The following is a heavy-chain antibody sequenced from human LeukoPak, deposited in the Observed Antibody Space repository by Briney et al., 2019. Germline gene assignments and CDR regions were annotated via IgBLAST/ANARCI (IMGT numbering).Heavy chain of an antibody. CDR3: ARVGYVSSLYYFDY. CDR1: GFTFSDYG. CDR2: ISHDGSNN. D-gene: IGHD1-1*01. V-gene: IGHV3-30*03. J-gene: IGHJ4*02. Sequence: GGSLRLSCAASGFTFSDYGIHWARQAPGKGLEWVTVISHDGSNNYYADSVKGRFTVSRDNSKNTLYLQMNSLRAEDTAVYYCARVGYVSSLYYFDYWGQGTLVTVSS.